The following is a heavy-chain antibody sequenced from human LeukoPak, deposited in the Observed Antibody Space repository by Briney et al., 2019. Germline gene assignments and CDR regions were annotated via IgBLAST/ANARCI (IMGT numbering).Heavy chain of an antibody. J-gene: IGHJ4*02. D-gene: IGHD3-10*01. CDR2: INAGNGNT. CDR1: GYTFTSYA. V-gene: IGHV1-3*01. Sequence: ASVKVSCKASGYTFTSYAMHWVRQAPGQRLEWMGWINAGNGNTKYSQKFQGRVTITRDTSASTAYMELSSLRSEDTAVYYCARDRWGHYTMVRGDLPPDYWGQGTLVTVSS. CDR3: ARDRWGHYTMVRGDLPPDY.